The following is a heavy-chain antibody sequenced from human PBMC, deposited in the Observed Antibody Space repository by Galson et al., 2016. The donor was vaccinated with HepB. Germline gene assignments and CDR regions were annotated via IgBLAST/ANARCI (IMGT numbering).Heavy chain of an antibody. D-gene: IGHD3-3*01. J-gene: IGHJ4*02. V-gene: IGHV4-59*01. CDR3: ARSDYYGKSDH. CDR1: AGSISTYY. Sequence: SETLSLTCNVSAGSISTYYWSWIRQPPGKGLEWIGCIYYTGSTDYNPSLESRVTISVDTSRNQFSLKLSSVTTADTAVYYCARSDYYGKSDHWGQGTLVTVSS. CDR2: IYYTGST.